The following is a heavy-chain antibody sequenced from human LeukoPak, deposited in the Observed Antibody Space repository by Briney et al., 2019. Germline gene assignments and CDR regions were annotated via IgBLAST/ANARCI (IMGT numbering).Heavy chain of an antibody. J-gene: IGHJ4*02. V-gene: IGHV5-51*01. CDR1: GYSFTSYW. Sequence: HGESLKISCKGSGYSFTSYWIGWVRQMPGKGLEWMGIIYPGDSDTRHSPSFQGQVTISADKSISTAYLQWSSLKASDTAMYYCASARHAFGEEGDYWGQGTLVTVSS. CDR2: IYPGDSDT. D-gene: IGHD3-10*01. CDR3: ASARHAFGEEGDY.